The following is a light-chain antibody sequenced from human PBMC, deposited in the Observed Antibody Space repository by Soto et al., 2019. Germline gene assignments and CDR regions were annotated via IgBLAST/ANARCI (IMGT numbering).Light chain of an antibody. CDR1: QSVLYSSNNKNY. J-gene: IGKJ2*01. CDR2: WAS. V-gene: IGKV4-1*01. Sequence: DIVMTQSPDSLAVSLGERATINCKSSQSVLYSSNNKNYLAWFQQKPGQPPNLLIYWASTRESGVPDRFSGSGSWTDFSLTITSLQAEDVAVYYCHQYYTTPETFGQGTKLEIK. CDR3: HQYYTTPET.